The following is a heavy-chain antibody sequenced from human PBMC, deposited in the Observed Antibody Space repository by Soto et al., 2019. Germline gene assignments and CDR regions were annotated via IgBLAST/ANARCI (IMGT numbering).Heavy chain of an antibody. CDR3: ARDPDWNYHFGV. D-gene: IGHD1-7*01. CDR1: GRSVSRGTYY. V-gene: IGHV4-61*01. CDR2: SYYSGST. Sequence: PSETLSLTFPLSGRSVSRGTYYRGWIRQPPGKGLEWIGYSYYSGSTNYNPSLKSRVTISVDTSKNQFSLKLSSVTAADTAVYYCARDPDWNYHFGVWGQGNTVTASS. J-gene: IGHJ6*02.